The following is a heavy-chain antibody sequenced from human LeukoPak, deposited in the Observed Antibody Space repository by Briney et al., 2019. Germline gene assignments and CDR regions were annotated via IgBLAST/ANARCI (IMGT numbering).Heavy chain of an antibody. D-gene: IGHD3-10*01. Sequence: GGSLRLSCAASRFTFSSYSMNWVRQAPGKGLEWVSYISSSSSTIYYADSVKGRFTISRDNAKNSLYLQMNSLRAEDTAVYYCARDRDGFGELLPYYYYYGMDVWGQGTTVTVSS. V-gene: IGHV3-48*01. CDR1: RFTFSSYS. CDR2: ISSSSSTI. CDR3: ARDRDGFGELLPYYYYYGMDV. J-gene: IGHJ6*02.